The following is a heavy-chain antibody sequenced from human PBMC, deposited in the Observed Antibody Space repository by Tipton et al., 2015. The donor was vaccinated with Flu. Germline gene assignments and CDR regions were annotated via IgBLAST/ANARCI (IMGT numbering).Heavy chain of an antibody. CDR2: IYYSGST. Sequence: TLSLTCTVSGGSISSYYWSWIRQPPGKGLEWIGYIYYSGSTNYNPSLKSRVTISVDTSKNQFSLKLSSVTAADTAVYYCARLGQHYYYYYMDVWGKGTTVTVSS. CDR3: ARLGQHYYYYYMDV. V-gene: IGHV4-59*08. CDR1: GGSISSYY. J-gene: IGHJ6*03.